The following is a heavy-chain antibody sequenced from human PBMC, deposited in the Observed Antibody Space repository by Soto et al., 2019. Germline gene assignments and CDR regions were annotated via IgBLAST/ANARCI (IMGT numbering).Heavy chain of an antibody. Sequence: LXLTCAGSGVTFNIYCMHWGRQAPDKGLEWAALISYDGSNQYYADSVKGRFTISRDNSKNTLFLQMNSLRADDTAVYYCAKDQASGQGSFDSWGQGTLVTVSS. CDR1: GVTFNIYC. CDR3: AKDQASGQGSFDS. V-gene: IGHV3-30*18. J-gene: IGHJ4*02. CDR2: ISYDGSNQ.